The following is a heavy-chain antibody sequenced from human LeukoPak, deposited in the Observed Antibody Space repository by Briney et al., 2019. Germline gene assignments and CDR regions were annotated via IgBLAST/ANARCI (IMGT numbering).Heavy chain of an antibody. CDR3: ARVFCRSGWPERYMDV. J-gene: IGHJ6*03. CDR1: GFTFSSYS. V-gene: IGHV3-48*01. Sequence: GGSLRLSCAASGFTFSSYSMNWVRQAPGKGLEWVSYISSSSSTIYYADSVKGRFTISRDNAKNSLYLQMNSLRAEDTAVYYCARVFCRSGWPERYMDVWGKGTTVTVSS. CDR2: ISSSSSTI. D-gene: IGHD6-19*01.